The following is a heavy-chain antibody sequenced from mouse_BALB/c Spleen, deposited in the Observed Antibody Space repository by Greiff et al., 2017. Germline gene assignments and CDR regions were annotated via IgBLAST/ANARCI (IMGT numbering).Heavy chain of an antibody. CDR2: IWGGGST. CDR1: GFSLTDYG. Sequence: VKLMESGPGLVAPSQSLSITCTVSGFSLTDYGVSWIRQPPGKGLEWLGVIWGGGSTYYNSALKSRLSISKDNSKSQVFLKMNSLQTDDTAMYYCAKLFYYDYDDAMDYWGQGTSVTVSS. J-gene: IGHJ4*01. V-gene: IGHV2-6-5*01. CDR3: AKLFYYDYDDAMDY. D-gene: IGHD2-4*01.